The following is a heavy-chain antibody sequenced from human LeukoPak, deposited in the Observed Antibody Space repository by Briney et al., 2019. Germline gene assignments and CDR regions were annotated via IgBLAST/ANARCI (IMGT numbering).Heavy chain of an antibody. J-gene: IGHJ4*02. CDR2: ISGSGSNT. CDR1: GITFGNFE. D-gene: IGHD6-6*01. Sequence: GGSLRLSCTASGITFGNFEMNWVRQAPGKGLEWVSYISGSGSNTHYAESVKGRFTISRDNAKNSLYLQMNDLRVEDTAVYYCARDRDYSNSAPTYWGQGTLVTVSS. V-gene: IGHV3-48*03. CDR3: ARDRDYSNSAPTY.